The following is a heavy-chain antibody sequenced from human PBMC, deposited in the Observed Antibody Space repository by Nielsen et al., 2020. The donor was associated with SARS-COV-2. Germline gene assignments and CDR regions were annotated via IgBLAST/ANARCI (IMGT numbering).Heavy chain of an antibody. Sequence: GESLKISCAVSGFTFSAHAMTWIRQVPGKGLEWVSSISDNGGSREYADSVKGRFTISRDNAKNSMSLQMNSLRVEDTAVYYCARDWSRAFDVWGQGTMVTVSS. V-gene: IGHV3-23*01. J-gene: IGHJ3*01. CDR2: ISDNGGSR. CDR3: ARDWSRAFDV. CDR1: GFTFSAHA.